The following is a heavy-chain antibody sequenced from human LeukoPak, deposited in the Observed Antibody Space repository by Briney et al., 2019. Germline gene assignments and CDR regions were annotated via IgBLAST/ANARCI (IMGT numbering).Heavy chain of an antibody. J-gene: IGHJ4*02. D-gene: IGHD3-16*01. CDR1: GSTFREYG. Sequence: PGGSLRPSCAAPGSTFREYGTRWGPRVPGKGLGWVSVIIVSGVRTDYTDSSKGRFTISRDNSKDTLYLQMNSLRAEDTALYYGAKDRGHEHVWGEGNLYDYWGQGTLVTVSS. CDR3: AKDRGHEHVWGEGNLYDY. V-gene: IGHV3-23*01. CDR2: IIVSGVRT.